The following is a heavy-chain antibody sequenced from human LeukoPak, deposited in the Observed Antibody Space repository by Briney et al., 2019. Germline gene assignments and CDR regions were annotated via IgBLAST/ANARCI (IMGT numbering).Heavy chain of an antibody. CDR1: GGSFSGYY. D-gene: IGHD3-10*01. CDR3: ARGHVPRD. J-gene: IGHJ4*02. CDR2: INHSGST. V-gene: IGHV4-34*01. Sequence: KTSETLSLTCAVYGGSFSGYYWSWIRQPPGKGLEWIGEINHSGSTNYNPSLKSRVTISIDTSKNQFSLKLNSVTAADTAVYYCARGHVPRDWGQGNLVIVSS.